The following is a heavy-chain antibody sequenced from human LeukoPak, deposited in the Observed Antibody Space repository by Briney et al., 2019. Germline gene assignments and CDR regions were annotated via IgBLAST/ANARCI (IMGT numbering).Heavy chain of an antibody. CDR1: GGSISSYY. V-gene: IGHV4-59*01. CDR2: IYYSGST. CDR3: ARAPHSYKMGAYHDAFDI. D-gene: IGHD1-26*01. J-gene: IGHJ3*02. Sequence: TSETLSLTCTVSGGSISSYYWSWIRQPPGKGLEWIGYIYYSGSTNYNPSLKSRVTISVDTSKNQFSLKLSSVTAADTAVYYCARAPHSYKMGAYHDAFDIWGQGTMVTVSS.